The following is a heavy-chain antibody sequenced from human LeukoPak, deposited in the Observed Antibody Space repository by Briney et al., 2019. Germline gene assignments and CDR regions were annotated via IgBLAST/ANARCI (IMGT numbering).Heavy chain of an antibody. CDR1: GFTVSSNY. V-gene: IGHV3-53*01. CDR2: IYSGGST. CDR3: IYGYTLDF. D-gene: IGHD5-18*01. Sequence: GGSLRLSCAASGFTVSSNYMNWVRQAPGKGLEWVSVIYSGGSTNYADSVKGRFTISRDNSKNTLYLQMDSLRAEDTAVYYCIYGYTLDFWGQGTLVTVSS. J-gene: IGHJ4*02.